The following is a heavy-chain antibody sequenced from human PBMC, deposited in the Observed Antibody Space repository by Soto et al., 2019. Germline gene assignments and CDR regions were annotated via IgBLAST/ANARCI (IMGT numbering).Heavy chain of an antibody. V-gene: IGHV5-51*01. J-gene: IGHJ4*02. CDR1: GYSFTDYW. D-gene: IGHD3-9*01. CDR2: IYPGDSDA. Sequence: GESLKISCKSSGYSFTDYWIGWMRKMPGKGREWMGIIYPGDSDARYSPSFQGQGTISVDTSINTAFLRWNSLTASDTAMHYCARQADYNILTGYFYYFDYWGQGSLVTVSS. CDR3: ARQADYNILTGYFYYFDY.